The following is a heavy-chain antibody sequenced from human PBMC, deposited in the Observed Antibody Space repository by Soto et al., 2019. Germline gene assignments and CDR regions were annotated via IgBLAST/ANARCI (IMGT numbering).Heavy chain of an antibody. V-gene: IGHV3-30*18. Sequence: GRSLRLSCAASGFTFSSYGMHWVRQVPGKGLEWVAVISYDGSNKYYADSVKGRFTISRDNSKNTLYLQMISLRAEGTAVYYCAKDPSGLLRFLEWFYYFDYWGQGP. CDR2: ISYDGSNK. CDR3: AKDPSGLLRFLEWFYYFDY. J-gene: IGHJ4*02. D-gene: IGHD3-3*01. CDR1: GFTFSSYG.